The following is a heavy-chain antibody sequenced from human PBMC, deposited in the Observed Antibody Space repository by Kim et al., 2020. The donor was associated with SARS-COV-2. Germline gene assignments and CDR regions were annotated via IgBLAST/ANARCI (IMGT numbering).Heavy chain of an antibody. Sequence: ASVKVACKASGYTFTGYYIHWVRQAPGQGLEWLGRINPNSGVTDYPQKFQGRVTMTRDTSIRTAYMELSSLRSDDTAMYYCARRSSCFDYWGQGTLVTVSS. V-gene: IGHV1-2*06. D-gene: IGHD6-6*01. CDR2: INPNSGVT. CDR1: GYTFTGYY. J-gene: IGHJ4*02. CDR3: ARRSSCFDY.